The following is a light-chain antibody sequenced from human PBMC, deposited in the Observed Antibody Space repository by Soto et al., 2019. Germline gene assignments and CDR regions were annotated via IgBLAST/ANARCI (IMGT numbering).Light chain of an antibody. CDR2: KAS. CDR1: QTISSW. Sequence: DIQMTQSPSTLSASVVDRVTITCRASQTISSWLAWYQQKPGKAPKLLIYKASTLKSGVPSRFSGSGSGTEFTLTISSLQPDDFATYYCQNYNSYSEACGQGNTGAIK. CDR3: QNYNSYSEA. J-gene: IGKJ1*01. V-gene: IGKV1-5*03.